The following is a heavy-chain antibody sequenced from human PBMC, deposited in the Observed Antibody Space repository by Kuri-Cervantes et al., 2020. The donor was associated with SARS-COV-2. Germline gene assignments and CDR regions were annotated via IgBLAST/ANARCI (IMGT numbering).Heavy chain of an antibody. CDR3: ARLTTSYFDY. D-gene: IGHD4-11*01. V-gene: IGHV4-39*01. CDR2: IYHSGST. J-gene: IGHJ4*02. CDR1: GGSISSSSYY. Sequence: GSLRLSCTVSGGSISSSSYYWGWIRQPPGKGLEWIGSIYHSGSTYYNPSLKSRVTISVDTSKNQFSLKLSSVTAADTAVYYCARLTTSYFDYWSQGTLVTVSS.